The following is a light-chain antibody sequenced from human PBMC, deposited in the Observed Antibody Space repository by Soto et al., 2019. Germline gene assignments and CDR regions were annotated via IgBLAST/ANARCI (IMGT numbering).Light chain of an antibody. CDR1: SSDVGDYNS. CDR2: DVT. V-gene: IGLV2-14*01. CDR3: SSYTTVNTLV. Sequence: QSALTQPASVSGSLGQTIAISCTATSSDVGDYNSVSWYQHHPGKAPKLMVYDVTHRPSWISTRFSGSKSGNTASLTISGPQAEDEADYYCSSYTTVNTLVFGGGTKLTVL. J-gene: IGLJ3*02.